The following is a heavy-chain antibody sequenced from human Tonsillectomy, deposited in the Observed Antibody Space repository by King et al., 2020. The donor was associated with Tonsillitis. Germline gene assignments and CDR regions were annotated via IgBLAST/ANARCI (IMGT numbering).Heavy chain of an antibody. J-gene: IGHJ3*01. CDR2: INAGNGNT. D-gene: IGHD6-13*01. V-gene: IGHV1-3*01. Sequence: QLVQSGAEVKKPGASVKVSCKASGYTFTSYAMHWVRQAPGQRLEWMGWINAGNGNTKYSQKFQGRVTITRDTSASTVNMELSSLRSEDTAVYYCARVQDFGSSWYSVPCAFDVWGQGTMVTVSS. CDR3: ARVQDFGSSWYSVPCAFDV. CDR1: GYTFTSYA.